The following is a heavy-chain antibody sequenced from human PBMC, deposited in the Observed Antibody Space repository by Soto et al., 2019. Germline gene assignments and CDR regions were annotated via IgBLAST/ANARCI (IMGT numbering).Heavy chain of an antibody. V-gene: IGHV3-23*01. J-gene: IGHJ4*02. Sequence: EVQMLESGGGLVQPGGSLRLSCAASGFTFSNYAMSWVRQAPGKGLEWVSAISGSGSSTYYADSVKGRFTISRDNSKNTLYLQMDSLRAEDTAVYFCAKAPPKYQVVRFWHFDYWGQGTLVTVSS. CDR3: AKAPPKYQVVRFWHFDY. CDR1: GFTFSNYA. CDR2: ISGSGSST. D-gene: IGHD2-2*01.